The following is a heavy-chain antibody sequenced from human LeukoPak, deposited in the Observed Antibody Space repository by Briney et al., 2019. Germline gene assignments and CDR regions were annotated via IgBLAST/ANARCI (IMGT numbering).Heavy chain of an antibody. CDR2: IYYSGST. D-gene: IGHD3-10*01. V-gene: IGHV4-39*01. CDR1: GGSISSSSYY. CDR3: ARPVRGVTPKPHWYFDL. J-gene: IGHJ2*01. Sequence: SETLSLTCTVSGGSISSSSYYWGWIRQPPGKGLEWIGSIYYSGSTYYNPSLKSRVTISVDTSKNQFSLKLSSVTAADTAVYYCARPVRGVTPKPHWYFDLWGRGTLVTVSS.